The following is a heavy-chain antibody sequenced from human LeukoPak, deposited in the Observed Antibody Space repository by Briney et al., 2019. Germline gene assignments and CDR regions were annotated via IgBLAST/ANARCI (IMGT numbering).Heavy chain of an antibody. V-gene: IGHV1-18*01. J-gene: IGHJ4*02. CDR3: ARDLPYGSSDRTPFDY. D-gene: IGHD6-6*01. CDR2: ISAYNANT. CDR1: GYTFTSYG. Sequence: ASVKVSCKASGYTFTSYGISWVRQAPGQGLEWMGWISAYNANTNHAQKFQGRVTMTTDTSTSTAYMELRSLRSDDTAVYYCARDLPYGSSDRTPFDYWGQGTLVTVSS.